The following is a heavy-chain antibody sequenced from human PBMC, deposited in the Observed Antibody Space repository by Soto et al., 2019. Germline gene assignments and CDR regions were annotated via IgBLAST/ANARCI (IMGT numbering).Heavy chain of an antibody. V-gene: IGHV3-23*01. CDR1: GFTFSSYA. D-gene: IGHD3-3*01. J-gene: IGHJ5*02. Sequence: PGGSLRLSCAASGFTFSSYAMSWVRQAPGKGLEWVSAISGSGGSTYYADSVKGRFTISRDNSKNTLYLQMNSLRAEDTAVYYCAKDALNTYYDFWSGYQPGNWFDPWGQG. CDR3: AKDALNTYYDFWSGYQPGNWFDP. CDR2: ISGSGGST.